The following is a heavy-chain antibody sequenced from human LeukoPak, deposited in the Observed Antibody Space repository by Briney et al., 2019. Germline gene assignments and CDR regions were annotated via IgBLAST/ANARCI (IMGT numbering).Heavy chain of an antibody. CDR3: AKDLNSSAFDI. CDR1: GFTFSSYG. CDR2: ISYDGSNK. V-gene: IGHV3-30*18. J-gene: IGHJ3*02. Sequence: GGSLRLSCAASGFTFSSYGMHWARQAPGKGLEWVAVISYDGSNKYYADSVKGRFTISRDNSKNTLYLQMNSLRAEDTAVYYCAKDLNSSAFDIWGQGTMVTVSS. D-gene: IGHD6-13*01.